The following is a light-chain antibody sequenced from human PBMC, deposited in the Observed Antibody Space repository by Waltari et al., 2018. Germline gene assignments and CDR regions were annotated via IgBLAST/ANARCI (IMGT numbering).Light chain of an antibody. V-gene: IGKV3-15*01. CDR1: HTISSD. J-gene: IGKJ2*01. CDR3: QQYDKWPPT. CDR2: GAS. Sequence: EIVMTQSPAALSVSPGERATLSCRASHTISSDLAWYQQKPGQAPRLPIYGASTRATGVPLRFRGSASGTEFTLTISSLQSEDFAVYHCQQYDKWPPTFGQGTKLEIK.